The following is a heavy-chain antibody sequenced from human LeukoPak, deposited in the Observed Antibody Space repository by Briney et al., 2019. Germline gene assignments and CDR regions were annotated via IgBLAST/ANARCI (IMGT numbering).Heavy chain of an antibody. D-gene: IGHD2-2*01. CDR3: ARDTRQLRYYFDL. V-gene: IGHV3-30*01. J-gene: IGHJ4*02. CDR1: GFTFSKYA. Sequence: GGSLRLSCVASGFTFSKYAIHWVRQAPGKGLEWVAVIAYDGTNKDYADSVKGRCTISRDNSKNTVFLQTTSLRPEDTGVYHCARDTRQLRYYFDLWGQGTPVTVSS. CDR2: IAYDGTNK.